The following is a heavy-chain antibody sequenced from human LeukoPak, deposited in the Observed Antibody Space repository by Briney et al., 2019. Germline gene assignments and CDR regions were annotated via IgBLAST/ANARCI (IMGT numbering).Heavy chain of an antibody. V-gene: IGHV3-23*01. CDR3: SKDIVRGDCSAGSCYPLGN. Sequence: GSLRLSCAASGFPFGSYAMSWVRQAPGKGLGWVSTISGSGGNTYYAGSVKGRFTISRANSKNALSLQLTSFKSADRAFSLCSKDIVRGDCSAGSCYPLGNWGRGTRVTVSS. CDR1: GFPFGSYA. J-gene: IGHJ4*02. CDR2: ISGSGGNT. D-gene: IGHD2-15*01.